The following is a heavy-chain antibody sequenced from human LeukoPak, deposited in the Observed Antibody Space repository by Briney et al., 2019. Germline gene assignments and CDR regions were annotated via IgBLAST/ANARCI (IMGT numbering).Heavy chain of an antibody. CDR2: IIPIFGTA. J-gene: IGHJ4*02. CDR3: ARARSKPNDFWSGYAAFDY. V-gene: IGHV1-69*05. CDR1: GGTFSSYA. Sequence: GSSVKVSCKASGGTFSSYAISWVRQAPGQGLEWMGRIIPIFGTANYAQKFQGRVTITTDESTSTAYMGLSSLRSEDTAVYYCARARSKPNDFWSGYAAFDYWGQGTLVTVSS. D-gene: IGHD3-3*01.